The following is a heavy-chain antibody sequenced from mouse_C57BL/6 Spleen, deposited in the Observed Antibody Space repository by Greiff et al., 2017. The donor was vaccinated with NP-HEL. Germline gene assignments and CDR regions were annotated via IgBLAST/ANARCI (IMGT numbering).Heavy chain of an antibody. CDR3: ARPKVTTGDWFAC. J-gene: IGHJ3*01. CDR1: GFTFSDYG. V-gene: IGHV5-17*01. Sequence: EVHLVESGGGLVKPGGSLKLSCAASGFTFSDYGMHWVRQAPEKGLEWVAYISSGSSTIYYADTVKGRFTISRDNAKNTLFLQMTSLRSEDTAMYYCARPKVTTGDWFACWGQGTLVTVSA. D-gene: IGHD2-2*01. CDR2: ISSGSSTI.